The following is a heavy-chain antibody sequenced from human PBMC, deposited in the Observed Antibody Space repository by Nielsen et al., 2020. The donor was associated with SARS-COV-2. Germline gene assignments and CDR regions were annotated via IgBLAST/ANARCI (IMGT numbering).Heavy chain of an antibody. V-gene: IGHV3-9*01. CDR2: ISWNSGSI. CDR3: AKGNDYGGSTFDI. J-gene: IGHJ3*02. Sequence: SLKISCAASGFTFDDYAMHWVRQAPGKGLEWVSGISWNSGSIGYADPVKGRFTISRDNAKNSLYLQMNSLRAEDTALYYCAKGNDYGGSTFDIWGQGTMVTVSS. CDR1: GFTFDDYA. D-gene: IGHD4-23*01.